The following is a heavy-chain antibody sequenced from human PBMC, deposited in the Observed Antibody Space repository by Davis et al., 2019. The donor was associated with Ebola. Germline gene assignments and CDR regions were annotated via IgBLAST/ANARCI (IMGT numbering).Heavy chain of an antibody. CDR3: ARAPPGSRFRLDH. Sequence: GESLKISCAASGFTFSNYDMNWVRQATGKGLECLSATGTVPGDTYYLPSVRGRFTVSRDNAKNSFYLQMDSLTAEDTAVYYCARAPPGSRFRLDHWGQGTLVTVS. V-gene: IGHV3-13*01. J-gene: IGHJ4*02. CDR1: GFTFSNYD. D-gene: IGHD1-1*01. CDR2: TGTVPGDT.